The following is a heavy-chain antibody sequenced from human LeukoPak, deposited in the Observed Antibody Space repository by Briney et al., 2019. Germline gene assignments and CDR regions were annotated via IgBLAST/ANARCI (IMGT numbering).Heavy chain of an antibody. CDR2: ISYDGSNK. D-gene: IGHD3-22*01. Sequence: PGGSLRLSCAASGFTFSSYAMHWVRQAPGKGLEWVAVISYDGSNKYYADSVKGRFTISRDNSKNTLYLQMNSLRAEDTAVYYCARDSTPEGYYDSSGPTSLDPWGLGTLVTVSS. CDR3: ARDSTPEGYYDSSGPTSLDP. CDR1: GFTFSSYA. J-gene: IGHJ5*02. V-gene: IGHV3-30-3*01.